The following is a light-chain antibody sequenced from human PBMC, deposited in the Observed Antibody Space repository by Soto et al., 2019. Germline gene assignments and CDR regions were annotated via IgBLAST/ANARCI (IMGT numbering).Light chain of an antibody. Sequence: EIVMTQSPATLSVSPGERATLSCRARQSVSSSLAWYQQKPGQAPRLLIYAASTRAPDVPARFSGSGSGTEFTLTISSLQSEDFAVYYCQQYNNWPPITFGQGTRLEI. CDR3: QQYNNWPPIT. J-gene: IGKJ5*01. CDR2: AAS. V-gene: IGKV3-15*01. CDR1: QSVSSS.